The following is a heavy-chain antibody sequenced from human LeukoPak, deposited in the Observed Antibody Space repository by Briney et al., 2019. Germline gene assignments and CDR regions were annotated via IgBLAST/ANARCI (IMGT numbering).Heavy chain of an antibody. Sequence: GASVKVSCKASGYTFTGYYMHWVRQAPGQGLEWMGWINPNSGGTNYAQKFQGRVTMTRDTSISTAYMELSRLRSDDTAVYYCARDHGETTVDAFDIWGQGTMVTVSS. CDR1: GYTFTGYY. CDR2: INPNSGGT. CDR3: ARDHGETTVDAFDI. V-gene: IGHV1-2*02. J-gene: IGHJ3*02. D-gene: IGHD4-17*01.